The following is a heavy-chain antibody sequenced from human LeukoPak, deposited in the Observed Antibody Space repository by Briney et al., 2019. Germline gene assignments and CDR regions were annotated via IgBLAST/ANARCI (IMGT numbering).Heavy chain of an antibody. Sequence: ASVKVSCKASGYTFTSYDINWVRQATGQGLEWMGWMNPNSGNTGYAQKFQGRVTITRNTYINTAYLELRSLRSGDTAVYYCARGTWSSNSGNWFDPWGQGTLVTVSS. V-gene: IGHV1-8*03. CDR2: MNPNSGNT. D-gene: IGHD6-6*01. J-gene: IGHJ5*02. CDR3: ARGTWSSNSGNWFDP. CDR1: GYTFTSYD.